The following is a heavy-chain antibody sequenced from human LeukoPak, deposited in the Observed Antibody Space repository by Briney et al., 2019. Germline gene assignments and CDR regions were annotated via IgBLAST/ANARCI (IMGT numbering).Heavy chain of an antibody. CDR1: GYPLTYLS. Sequence: ASVKVSCKVSGYPLTYLSMHWVRQAPGKGLEWMGGFDLQDVETVYAQKFQGRVTMTEDTSTDTAYMELSSLMSDDTAVYYCATEPGWGSGTGAWGQGTLVTVSS. J-gene: IGHJ4*02. D-gene: IGHD7-27*01. CDR2: FDLQDVET. V-gene: IGHV1-24*01. CDR3: ATEPGWGSGTGA.